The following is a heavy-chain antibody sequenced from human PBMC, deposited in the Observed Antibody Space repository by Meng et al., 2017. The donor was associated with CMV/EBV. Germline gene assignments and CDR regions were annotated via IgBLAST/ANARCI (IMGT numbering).Heavy chain of an antibody. J-gene: IGHJ5*02. CDR1: GGSVSSGSYY. CDR2: IYYSGST. D-gene: IGHD3-3*01. CDR3: AREGSDSIFGVASHLNWFDP. V-gene: IGHV4-61*01. Sequence: SETLSLTCTVSGGSVSSGSYYWSWIRQPPGKGLEWIGYIYYSGSTNYNPSLKSRVTISVDTSKNQFSLKLSSVTAAGTAVYYCAREGSDSIFGVASHLNWFDPWGQGTLVTVSS.